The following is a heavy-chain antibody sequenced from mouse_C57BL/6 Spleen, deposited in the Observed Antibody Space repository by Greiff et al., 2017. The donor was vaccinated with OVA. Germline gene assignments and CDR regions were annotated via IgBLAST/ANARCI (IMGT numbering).Heavy chain of an antibody. CDR2: ISSGSSTI. D-gene: IGHD2-2*01. J-gene: IGHJ4*01. CDR1: GFTFSDYG. V-gene: IGHV5-17*01. CDR3: ASGGYPPYYAMDY. Sequence: EVKLVESGGGLVKPGGSLKLSCAASGFTFSDYGMHWVRQAPEKGLEWVAYISSGSSTISYADTVKGRFTLSRDNATTTLFLQMTSLRSEDTAMYYCASGGYPPYYAMDYWGQGTSVTVSS.